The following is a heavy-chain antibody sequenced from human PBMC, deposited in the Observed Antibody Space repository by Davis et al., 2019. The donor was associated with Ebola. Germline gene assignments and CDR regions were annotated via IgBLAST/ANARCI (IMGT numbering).Heavy chain of an antibody. CDR1: GFQFEHYT. CDR3: VKDRDLGYYGTSGYYDR. V-gene: IGHV3-23*01. J-gene: IGHJ5*02. D-gene: IGHD3-10*01. CDR2: ISGAEAKT. Sequence: PGGSLRLSCVASGFQFEHYTMSWVRQSPGKGLEWVAVISGAEAKTYYTDSVKGRFKISRDNSKTSLYRQMASLRADDTAVYYWVKDRDLGYYGTSGYYDRWGQGTRVTVSS.